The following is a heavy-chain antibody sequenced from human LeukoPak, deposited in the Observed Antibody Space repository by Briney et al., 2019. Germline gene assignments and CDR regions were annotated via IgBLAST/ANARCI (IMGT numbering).Heavy chain of an antibody. CDR1: GYTLTELS. D-gene: IGHD3-3*01. CDR3: ATAFLSAATGYFDY. Sequence: ASVKVSCKVAGYTLTELSMHWVRQAPGKGLEWMGGFDPEDGETIYAQKFQGRVTMTEDTSTDTAYMELSSLRSEDTAVYYCATAFLSAATGYFDYWGQGTLVTVSS. CDR2: FDPEDGET. V-gene: IGHV1-24*01. J-gene: IGHJ4*02.